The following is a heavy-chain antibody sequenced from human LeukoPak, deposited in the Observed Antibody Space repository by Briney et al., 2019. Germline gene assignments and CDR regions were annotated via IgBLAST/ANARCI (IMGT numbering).Heavy chain of an antibody. CDR1: GCTVSSNY. V-gene: IGHV3-53*01. Sequence: PGGSLRLSCAASGCTVSSNYMSWVRQAPGKGLEWVSVIYSGGSTYYADSVKGRFTISRDNSKNTLYLQMNSLRAEDTAVYYCARDRLLDIGTDVWGQGTTVTVSS. D-gene: IGHD5-12*01. CDR2: IYSGGST. J-gene: IGHJ6*02. CDR3: ARDRLLDIGTDV.